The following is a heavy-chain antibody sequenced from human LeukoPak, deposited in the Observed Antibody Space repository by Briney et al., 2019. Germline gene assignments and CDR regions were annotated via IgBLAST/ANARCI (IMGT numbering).Heavy chain of an antibody. V-gene: IGHV4-39*07. Sequence: SETLSLTCTVSGGSISSNSYYWGWIRQPPGKGLEWIGSIYYSGSPYYNLSLKSRVTISVDTSKNQFSLKLSSVTAADTAVYYCARTYYYDSSANWFDPWGQGTLVTVSS. D-gene: IGHD3-22*01. CDR2: IYYSGSP. CDR1: GGSISSNSYY. J-gene: IGHJ5*02. CDR3: ARTYYYDSSANWFDP.